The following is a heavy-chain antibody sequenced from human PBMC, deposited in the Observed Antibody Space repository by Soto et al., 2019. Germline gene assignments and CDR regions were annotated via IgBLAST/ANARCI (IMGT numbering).Heavy chain of an antibody. Sequence: GESLKISCKGSGYSFTSYWIGWVRQMPRKGLEWMGIINPGDSDIRYSPSFQGQVTISADNSISTAYLQWSSLKASDTAMYYCARHEQFYYYYYGMDVWGQGTAVTVSS. CDR1: GYSFTSYW. CDR3: ARHEQFYYYYYGMDV. CDR2: INPGDSDI. J-gene: IGHJ6*02. V-gene: IGHV5-51*01. D-gene: IGHD4-4*01.